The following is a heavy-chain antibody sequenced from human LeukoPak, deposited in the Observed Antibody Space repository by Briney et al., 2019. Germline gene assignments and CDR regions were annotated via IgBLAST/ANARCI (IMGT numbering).Heavy chain of an antibody. CDR3: AREGGYDFWSGLGASYYYYGMDV. V-gene: IGHV3-74*01. CDR1: GFTFSSYW. CDR2: INSDGSST. Sequence: GGSLRLSCAASGFTFSSYWMHWVRQAPGKGLVWVSRINSDGSSTSYADSVKGRFTISRDNAKNTLYLQMNSLRAEDTAVYYCAREGGYDFWSGLGASYYYYGMDVWGQGTTATVSS. D-gene: IGHD3-3*01. J-gene: IGHJ6*02.